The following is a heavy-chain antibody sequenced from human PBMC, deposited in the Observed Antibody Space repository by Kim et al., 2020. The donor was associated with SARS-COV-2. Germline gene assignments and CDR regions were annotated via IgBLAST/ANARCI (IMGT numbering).Heavy chain of an antibody. CDR3: AKEAAASYYFDY. J-gene: IGHJ4*02. D-gene: IGHD6-13*01. Sequence: YYADSVKGRFTISRDNSKNTLYLQMNSLRAEDTAVYYCAKEAAASYYFDYWGQGTLVTVSS. V-gene: IGHV3-23*01.